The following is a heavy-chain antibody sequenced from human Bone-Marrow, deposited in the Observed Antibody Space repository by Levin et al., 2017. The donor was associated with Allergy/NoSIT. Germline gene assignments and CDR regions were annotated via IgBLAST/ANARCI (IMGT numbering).Heavy chain of an antibody. V-gene: IGHV3-9*01. CDR1: GFTFDDYA. CDR3: AKGPWFGGMYYFGY. J-gene: IGHJ4*02. D-gene: IGHD3-10*01. Sequence: GGSLRLSCAASGFTFDDYAMHWVRQAPGKGLEWVSGISWNSGSIGYADSVKGRFTISRDNAKNSLYLQMNSLRAEDTALYYCAKGPWFGGMYYFGYWGQGTLVTVSS. CDR2: ISWNSGSI.